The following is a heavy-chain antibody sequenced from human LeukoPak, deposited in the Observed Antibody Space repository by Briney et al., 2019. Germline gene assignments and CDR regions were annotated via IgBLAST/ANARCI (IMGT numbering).Heavy chain of an antibody. D-gene: IGHD4-17*01. V-gene: IGHV3-23*01. CDR3: AKNLGWSATVTLFDY. CDR2: ISGSGGST. J-gene: IGHJ4*02. Sequence: PGGSLSLSCAASGFTFSSYGVSWVRQASGKGLESVSAISGSGGSTYYADSVKGRFTISRDNSKNTLYLQMNSLRAEDTAVYYCAKNLGWSATVTLFDYWGQGTLVTVSS. CDR1: GFTFSSYG.